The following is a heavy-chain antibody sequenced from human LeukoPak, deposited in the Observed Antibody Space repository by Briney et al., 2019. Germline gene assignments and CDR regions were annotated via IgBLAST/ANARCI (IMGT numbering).Heavy chain of an antibody. Sequence: ASVKVSCKASGYSFTNYAMHWVRQAPGQRPEWMGWINAGNGNTKYSQKFQGRVTITRDTSASTAYMELSSLRSEDTAVYYCARTTAMVTIFDYWGQGTLVTVSS. D-gene: IGHD5-18*01. CDR1: GYSFTNYA. V-gene: IGHV1-3*01. CDR2: INAGNGNT. J-gene: IGHJ4*02. CDR3: ARTTAMVTIFDY.